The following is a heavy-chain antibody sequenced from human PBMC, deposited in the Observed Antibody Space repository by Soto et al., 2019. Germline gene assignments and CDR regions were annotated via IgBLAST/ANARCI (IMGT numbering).Heavy chain of an antibody. Sequence: QITLTESGPTLVKPTQTLKRTFIFSGFSLRTSGVGVGWFRQPQGKALESLALIYWDDDKRYSQSLKSRLTLTKDTSKTRVVLTMTDMVPVDTATYNCAHSIPDCAQPYYGGQETQVTLS. CDR2: IYWDDDK. D-gene: IGHD2-21*02. J-gene: IGHJ4*02. V-gene: IGHV2-5*02. CDR3: AHSIPDCAQPYY. CDR1: GFSLRTSGVG.